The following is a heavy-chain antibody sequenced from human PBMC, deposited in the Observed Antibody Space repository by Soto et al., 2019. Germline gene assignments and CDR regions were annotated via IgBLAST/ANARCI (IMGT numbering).Heavy chain of an antibody. CDR2: IKSKADGGTT. CDR3: TSLYYCN. J-gene: IGHJ4*02. Sequence: PGGSLRLSCAASEFTFANAWISWVRQAPGKGLEWVGRIKSKADGGTTDYAAPVKGRFTISRDESQNTLYLQMNSLKTEDTAFYYCTSLYYCNWGPGTLVTVFS. CDR1: EFTFANAW. D-gene: IGHD1-26*01. V-gene: IGHV3-15*01.